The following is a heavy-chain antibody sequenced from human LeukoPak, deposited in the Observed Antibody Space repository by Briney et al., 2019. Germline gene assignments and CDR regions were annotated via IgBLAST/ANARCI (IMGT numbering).Heavy chain of an antibody. V-gene: IGHV3-23*01. Sequence: GGSLRLSCAASGFTFSSYAMSWVRQAPGRGLEYISAISSSGDDTLYADSVKGRFTISRDNFKNTLYLQMNSLRAEDTAIYYCAKDGGSRYCSSAGCDPFRYWGQGTLVTVSS. CDR2: ISSSGDDT. CDR1: GFTFSSYA. J-gene: IGHJ4*02. D-gene: IGHD2-2*01. CDR3: AKDGGSRYCSSAGCDPFRY.